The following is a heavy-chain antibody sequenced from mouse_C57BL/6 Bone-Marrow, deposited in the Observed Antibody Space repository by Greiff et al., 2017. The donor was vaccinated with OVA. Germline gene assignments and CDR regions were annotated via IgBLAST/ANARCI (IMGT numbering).Heavy chain of an antibody. CDR2: IYIGNGDT. J-gene: IGHJ2*01. CDR1: GYTFTSNG. D-gene: IGHD1-1*01. CDR3: ARCSYYDY. Sequence: GQLKESGAERVRPGSSVKMSWKTSGYTFTSNGINWVKQRPGQGLEWIGYIYIGNGDTEYSEKFKGKVTLTTDTSSSTAYMQISSLTSEDSAIYFCARCSYYDYCCQGTTLTVSS. V-gene: IGHV1-58*01.